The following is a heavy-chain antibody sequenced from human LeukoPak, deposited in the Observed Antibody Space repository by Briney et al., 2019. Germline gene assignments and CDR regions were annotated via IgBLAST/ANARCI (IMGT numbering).Heavy chain of an antibody. CDR1: GGSFSGYY. CDR2: INHSGST. D-gene: IGHD3-22*01. Sequence: SETLSLTCAVYGGSFSGYYWSWIRQPPGKGLEWIGEINHSGSTNYNPSLKSRVTISVDTSKNQFSLKLSSVTAADRAVYYCARVRRSSGYQNPFDYWGQGTLVTVSS. J-gene: IGHJ4*02. V-gene: IGHV4-34*01. CDR3: ARVRRSSGYQNPFDY.